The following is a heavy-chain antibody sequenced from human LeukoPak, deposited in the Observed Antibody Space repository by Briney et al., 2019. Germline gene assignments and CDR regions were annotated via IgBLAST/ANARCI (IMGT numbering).Heavy chain of an antibody. V-gene: IGHV1-8*02. Sequence: ASVKVSCKASGYTFKNYDINWVRQATGQGLEWMGWMNPNSGNTGFAQKFQDRVSMTRDTSINTAYMELTSLRSGDTAVYYCARATPGGLHGYSFDYWGEGTVVTVYS. CDR3: ARATPGGLHGYSFDY. CDR1: GYTFKNYD. D-gene: IGHD5-24*01. CDR2: MNPNSGNT. J-gene: IGHJ4*02.